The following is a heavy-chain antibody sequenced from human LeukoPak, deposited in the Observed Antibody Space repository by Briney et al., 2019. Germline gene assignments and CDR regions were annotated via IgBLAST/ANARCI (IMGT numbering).Heavy chain of an antibody. D-gene: IGHD6-13*01. CDR3: VRGGIASAFDI. J-gene: IGHJ3*02. CDR2: IISNENSA. V-gene: IGHV3-74*01. CDR1: GFTFSSNW. Sequence: GGSLRLSCAASGFTFSSNWMHWVRQAPGKGLVWVSRIISNENSATYADSVKGRFTISRDNAKSTLYLQMNSLRAEDTAVYYCVRGGIASAFDIWGQGTMVTVSS.